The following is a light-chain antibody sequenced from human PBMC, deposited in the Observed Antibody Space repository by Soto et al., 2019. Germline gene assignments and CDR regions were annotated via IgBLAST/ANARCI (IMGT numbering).Light chain of an antibody. CDR3: QLYYGGAQVL. CDR1: AGAVTSAYY. Sequence: QAVVTQEPSLTVSPGGTVTLTCASSAGAVTSAYYTNWLQQKPGQAPRALIYSTSEKHSWTPARFSGSLLGGKAALTLSAAQPEDEADYYCQLYYGGAQVLFGGGTKLTVL. J-gene: IGLJ2*01. V-gene: IGLV7-43*01. CDR2: STS.